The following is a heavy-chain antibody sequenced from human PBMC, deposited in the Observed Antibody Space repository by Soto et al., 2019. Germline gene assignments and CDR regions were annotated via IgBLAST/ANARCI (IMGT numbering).Heavy chain of an antibody. CDR1: GFTFSSYE. CDR2: ISSSGSTI. D-gene: IGHD3-22*01. CDR3: ARLGVKRIVVSRYYGMDV. V-gene: IGHV3-48*03. J-gene: IGHJ6*02. Sequence: GGSLRLSCAASGFTFSSYEMNWVRQAPGKGLEWVSYISSSGSTIYYADSVKGRFTISRDNAKNSLYLQMNSLRAEDTAVYYCARLGVKRIVVSRYYGMDVWGQGTTVTV.